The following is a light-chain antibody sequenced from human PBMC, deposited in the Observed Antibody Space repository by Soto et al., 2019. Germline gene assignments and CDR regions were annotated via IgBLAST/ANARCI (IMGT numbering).Light chain of an antibody. CDR3: CLYTKANTWV. Sequence: QSALTQPASVSASPGQSITISCTGSSSDINSYKFVSWYQVLPGKAPKLIIYEDDYRPPEISSRFSASKSGNTASLTISGVQLEDDSHYFCCLYTKANTWVFGGGTQLTVL. J-gene: IGLJ3*02. V-gene: IGLV2-14*01. CDR1: SSDINSYKF. CDR2: EDD.